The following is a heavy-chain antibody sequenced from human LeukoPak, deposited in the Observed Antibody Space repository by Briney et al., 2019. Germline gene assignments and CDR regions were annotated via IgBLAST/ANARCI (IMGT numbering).Heavy chain of an antibody. CDR1: GFTFSSYA. Sequence: PGGSLRLSCAASGFTFSSYAMHWVRQAPGKGLEWVAVISYDGSNKYYADSVKGRFTISRDNSKNTLYLQMNSLRAEDTAVYYCARGGYRSPIFDYWGQGTLVTVSS. D-gene: IGHD3-22*01. CDR2: ISYDGSNK. CDR3: ARGGYRSPIFDY. V-gene: IGHV3-30-3*01. J-gene: IGHJ4*02.